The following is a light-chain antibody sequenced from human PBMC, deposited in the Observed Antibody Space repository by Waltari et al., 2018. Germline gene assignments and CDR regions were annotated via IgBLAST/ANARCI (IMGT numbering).Light chain of an antibody. Sequence: SYELTQTPSVSVSPGQTARITCPGHELLRKYAYWFQQKSGQAPRLVIYEDTKRPAGIRGRCSGASTGTVSTLTITGAQVEDEADYYCYSSDSTGRRVFGGGTTVVVL. CDR2: EDT. CDR3: YSSDSTGRRV. J-gene: IGLJ1*01. CDR1: ELLRKY. V-gene: IGLV3-10*01.